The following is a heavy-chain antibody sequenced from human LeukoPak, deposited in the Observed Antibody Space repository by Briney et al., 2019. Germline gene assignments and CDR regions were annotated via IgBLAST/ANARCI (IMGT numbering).Heavy chain of an antibody. D-gene: IGHD3-9*01. CDR2: IYYSGST. J-gene: IGHJ4*02. CDR1: GGSISSSSYY. Sequence: PSETLSLTCTVSGGSISSSSYYWGWIRQPPGKGLEWIGNIYYSGSTYYNPSLKSRVTISVDTSKNQFSPKLSSVTAADTAVYYWARLETGYFDSVGYFDSWGQGTLVTVSS. CDR3: ARLETGYFDSVGYFDS. V-gene: IGHV4-39*01.